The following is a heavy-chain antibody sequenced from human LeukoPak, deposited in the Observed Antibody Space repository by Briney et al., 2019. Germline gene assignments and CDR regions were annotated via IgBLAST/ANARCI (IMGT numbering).Heavy chain of an antibody. J-gene: IGHJ4*02. Sequence: PGGSLRLSCAASGFTFSSYGMHWVRQAPGKGLEWVAFIRYDGSNKYYADSVKGRFTISRDNSKNTLYLQMNSLRAEDTAVYYCAKDPFDSTHYYYDSSGYYYGLDYWGQGTLVTVSS. V-gene: IGHV3-30*02. CDR1: GFTFSSYG. CDR3: AKDPFDSTHYYYDSSGYYYGLDY. CDR2: IRYDGSNK. D-gene: IGHD3-22*01.